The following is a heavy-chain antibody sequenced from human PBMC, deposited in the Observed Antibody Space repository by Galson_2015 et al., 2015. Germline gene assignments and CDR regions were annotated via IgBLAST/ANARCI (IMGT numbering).Heavy chain of an antibody. CDR1: GFSLSTSGMR. CDR3: ARMVYYGSGSPGGMDV. V-gene: IGHV2-70*04. CDR2: IDWDDDK. Sequence: VKPTQTLTLTCTFSGFSLSTSGMRVSWIRQPPGKALEWLACIDWDDDKFYSTSLKTRLTISKDTSKNQVVLTMTNMDPVDTATYYCARMVYYGSGSPGGMDVWGQGTTVTVSS. J-gene: IGHJ6*02. D-gene: IGHD3-10*01.